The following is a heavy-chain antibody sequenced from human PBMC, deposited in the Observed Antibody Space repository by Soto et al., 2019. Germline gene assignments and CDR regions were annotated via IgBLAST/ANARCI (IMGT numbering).Heavy chain of an antibody. J-gene: IGHJ4*02. CDR2: ISGSGTNT. CDR3: AKDNSPYSGYNSFDY. CDR1: GFTFSSYV. D-gene: IGHD5-12*01. Sequence: EVRLLESGGGLIQPGGSLRLSCAASGFTFSSYVMSWVRQAPGTGLEWVSGISGSGTNTYYAGSVKGRFTISRDNSKNSLYLQMTSLRAEDTAEYYCAKDNSPYSGYNSFDYWGEGTLVTVSS. V-gene: IGHV3-23*01.